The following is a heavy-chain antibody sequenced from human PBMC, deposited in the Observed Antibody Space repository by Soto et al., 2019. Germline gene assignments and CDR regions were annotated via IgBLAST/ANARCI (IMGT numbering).Heavy chain of an antibody. CDR3: AKGYSSSWSPPFDY. D-gene: IGHD6-13*01. Sequence: SETLSLTCTVSGGSIYRSGYYWGWIRQPPGKGLEWIGSIYYSGSTYYNPSLKSRVTISVDTSKNQFSLKLSSVTAADTAVYYCAKGYSSSWSPPFDYWGQGTLVTVSS. V-gene: IGHV4-39*01. CDR2: IYYSGST. CDR1: GGSIYRSGYY. J-gene: IGHJ4*02.